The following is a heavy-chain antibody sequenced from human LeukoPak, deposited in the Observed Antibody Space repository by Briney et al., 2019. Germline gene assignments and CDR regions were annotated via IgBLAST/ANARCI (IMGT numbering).Heavy chain of an antibody. D-gene: IGHD4-11*01. CDR1: GFTFDDYA. J-gene: IGHJ4*02. Sequence: PGGSLRLSCAASGFTFDDYAMHWVRQAPGKGLEWVSGISWNSGSIGYADSVKGRFTISRDNAKNSLYLQMNSLRAEDTALYYCAKYLSPTGDAKGSFDYWGQVTMVIVSS. V-gene: IGHV3-9*01. CDR2: ISWNSGSI. CDR3: AKYLSPTGDAKGSFDY.